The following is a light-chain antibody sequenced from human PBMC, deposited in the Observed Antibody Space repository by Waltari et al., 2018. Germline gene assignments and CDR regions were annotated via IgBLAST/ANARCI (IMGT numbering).Light chain of an antibody. Sequence: DIVMTQSPLSLPVTPGEPASISCRSSQSRLHSNGYNYLAWYVQKAGQSPQLLIHLGSNRASGVPDRFSGSGSGTDFTLKISRVEAEDVGVYYCMQALQTPWTFGQGTKVEMK. V-gene: IGKV2-28*01. J-gene: IGKJ1*01. CDR1: QSRLHSNGYNY. CDR2: LGS. CDR3: MQALQTPWT.